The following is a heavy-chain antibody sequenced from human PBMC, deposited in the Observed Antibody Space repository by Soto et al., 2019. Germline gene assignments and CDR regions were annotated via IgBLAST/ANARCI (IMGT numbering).Heavy chain of an antibody. CDR1: GGSISSYC. J-gene: IGHJ4*02. CDR2: IYYSGST. V-gene: IGHV4-59*08. CDR3: ARRFCSSTSCYWIFDY. D-gene: IGHD2-2*01. Sequence: SETLSLTCTVSGGSISSYCWSWIRQPPGKGLEWIGYIYYSGSTNYNPSLKSRVTISVDTSKNQFSLKLSSVTAADTAVYYCARRFCSSTSCYWIFDYWGQGTLVTVSS.